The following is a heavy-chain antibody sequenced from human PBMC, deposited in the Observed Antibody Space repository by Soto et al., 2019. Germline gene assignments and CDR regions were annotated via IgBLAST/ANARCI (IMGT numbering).Heavy chain of an antibody. D-gene: IGHD2-21*02. CDR2: IVVGSGNT. CDR1: GFTFTSSA. J-gene: IGHJ5*02. Sequence: QMQLVQSGPEVKKPGTSVKVSCKASGFTFTSSAVQWVRQARGQRLEWIGWIVVGSGNTNYAQKFQERVTITRDMSTSTAYMELSSLRSEDTAVYYCAAVIGGGDWVFWFDPWGQGTLVTVSS. CDR3: AAVIGGGDWVFWFDP. V-gene: IGHV1-58*01.